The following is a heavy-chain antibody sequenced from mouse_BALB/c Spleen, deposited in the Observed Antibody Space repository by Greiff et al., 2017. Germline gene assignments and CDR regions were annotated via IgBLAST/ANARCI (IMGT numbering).Heavy chain of an antibody. CDR2: IYPYNGGT. Sequence: EVQLQQSGPELVKPGASVKISCKASGYTFTDYNMHWVKQSHGKSLEWIGYIYPYNGGTGYNQKFKSKATLTVDNSSSTAYMELRSLTSEDSAVYYCARGPYYGNPRFAYWGQGTLVTVSA. J-gene: IGHJ3*01. CDR3: ARGPYYGNPRFAY. D-gene: IGHD2-10*01. V-gene: IGHV1S29*02. CDR1: GYTFTDYN.